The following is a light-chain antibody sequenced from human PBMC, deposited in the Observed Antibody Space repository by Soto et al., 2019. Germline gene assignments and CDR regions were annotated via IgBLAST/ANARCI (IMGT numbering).Light chain of an antibody. Sequence: DIVMTQSPLSLPVTPGEPASISCRSSQSLLHSNGYNYLDWYLQKPGQSPQLLIYLGSNRASGVPDRFSGSGSGTDFTLKSSRVEAEDVGVYYCMQFLQTPFTCGPGTKVDIK. CDR3: MQFLQTPFT. J-gene: IGKJ3*01. V-gene: IGKV2-28*01. CDR1: QSLLHSNGYNY. CDR2: LGS.